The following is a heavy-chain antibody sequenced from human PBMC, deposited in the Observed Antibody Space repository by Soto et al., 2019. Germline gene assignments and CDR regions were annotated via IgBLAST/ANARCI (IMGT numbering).Heavy chain of an antibody. CDR1: GGTFSSYT. J-gene: IGHJ3*02. D-gene: IGHD3-22*01. Sequence: SVKVSCKASGGTFSSYTISWVRQAPGQGLEWMGRIIPILGIANYAQKFQGRVTITADKSTSTAYMELSSLRSEDTAVYYCARAPLSGGYYYDSSGYLTSRAFDIWG. V-gene: IGHV1-69*02. CDR2: IIPILGIA. CDR3: ARAPLSGGYYYDSSGYLTSRAFDI.